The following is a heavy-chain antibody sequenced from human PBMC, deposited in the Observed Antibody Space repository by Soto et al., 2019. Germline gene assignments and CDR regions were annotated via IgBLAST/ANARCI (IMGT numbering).Heavy chain of an antibody. D-gene: IGHD4-17*01. V-gene: IGHV3-30*18. CDR2: ISYDGSNK. Sequence: GGSLRLSCAASGFTFSSYGMHWVRQAPGKGLEWVAVISYDGSNKYYADSVKGRFTISRDNSKNTLYLQMNSLRAEDTAVYYCAKDLRGSRGGRYFDYWGQGTLVTVSS. CDR3: AKDLRGSRGGRYFDY. J-gene: IGHJ4*02. CDR1: GFTFSSYG.